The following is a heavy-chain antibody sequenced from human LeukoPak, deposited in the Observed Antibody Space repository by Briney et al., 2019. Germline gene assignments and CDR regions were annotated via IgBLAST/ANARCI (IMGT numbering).Heavy chain of an antibody. V-gene: IGHV3-15*01. CDR2: IKSRTDGGTT. CDR3: TTPPYSSSPSWFDP. D-gene: IGHD6-13*01. Sequence: GGSLRLSCAASGFNFSTYWMSWVRQAPGKGLEWVGRIKSRTDGGTTDYAAPVKGRFTISRDDSKNTLYLQMNSLKTEDTAVYYCTTPPYSSSPSWFDPWGQGTLVTVSS. J-gene: IGHJ5*02. CDR1: GFNFSTYW.